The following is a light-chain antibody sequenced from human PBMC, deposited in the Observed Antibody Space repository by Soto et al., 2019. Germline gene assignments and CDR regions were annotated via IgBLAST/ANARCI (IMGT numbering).Light chain of an antibody. CDR3: QHLNSYPYT. CDR2: KAS. J-gene: IGKJ2*01. Sequence: DIQMTQSPSTLSGSVGDRVTITCRASQTISSWLAWYQQKPGKAPKLLIYKASTLKSGVPSRFSGSGSGTEFTLTISSLHPDDFATYYCQHLNSYPYTFGQGTKLEIK. V-gene: IGKV1-5*03. CDR1: QTISSW.